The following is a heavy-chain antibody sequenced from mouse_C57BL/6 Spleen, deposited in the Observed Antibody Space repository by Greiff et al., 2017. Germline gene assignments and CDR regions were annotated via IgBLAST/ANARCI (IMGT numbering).Heavy chain of an antibody. V-gene: IGHV5-17*01. Sequence: EVQLVESGGGLVKPGGSLKLSCAASGFTFSDYGMHWVRQAPEKGLEWVAYISSGSSTIYYADTVKGRFTISRDNAKNTLFLQMTSLRPEDTAMYYCASLYDYDGDYWGQGTTLTVSS. CDR2: ISSGSSTI. CDR1: GFTFSDYG. CDR3: ASLYDYDGDY. J-gene: IGHJ2*01. D-gene: IGHD2-4*01.